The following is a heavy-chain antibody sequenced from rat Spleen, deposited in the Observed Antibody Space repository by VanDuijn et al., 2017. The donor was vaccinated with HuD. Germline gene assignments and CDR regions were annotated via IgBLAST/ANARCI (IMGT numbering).Heavy chain of an antibody. CDR1: GFTFSNYG. Sequence: EVQLVESGGGLVQPGRSLKLSCAASGFTFSNYGMYWIRQAPTKGLEWVATISYGDSSGHSGTYYRDSVKGRFTISRDNAKSTLYLQMDSLRSEDTATYYCARRHYGYTDYFDYWGQGVMVTVSS. J-gene: IGHJ2*01. CDR3: ARRHYGYTDYFDY. D-gene: IGHD1-9*01. CDR2: ISYGDSSGHSGT. V-gene: IGHV5-19*01.